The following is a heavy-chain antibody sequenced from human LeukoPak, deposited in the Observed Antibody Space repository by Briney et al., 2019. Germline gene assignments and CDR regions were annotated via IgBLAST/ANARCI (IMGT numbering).Heavy chain of an antibody. V-gene: IGHV4-38-2*02. CDR1: GYSISSGYY. CDR2: IYHSGST. CDR3: ARRRWLRRYYYYYMDV. J-gene: IGHJ6*03. Sequence: SETLSLTCTVSGYSISSGYYWSWSRHPPGKVLQWIGNIYHSGSTNYKPSLKSRVTISVDTSKHQFSLKLSSVTAADTAVYYCARRRWLRRYYYYYMDVWGKGTTVT. D-gene: IGHD5-12*01.